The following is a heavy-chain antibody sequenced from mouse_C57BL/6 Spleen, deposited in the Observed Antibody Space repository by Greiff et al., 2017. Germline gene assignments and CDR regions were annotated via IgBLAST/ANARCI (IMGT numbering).Heavy chain of an antibody. D-gene: IGHD1-1*01. J-gene: IGHJ2*01. CDR3: AREGDITTVVATDY. CDR1: GYSITSGYY. V-gene: IGHV3-6*01. Sequence: EVQLVESGPGLVKPSQSLSLTCSVTGYSITSGYYWNWIRQFPGNKLEWMGYISYDGSNNYNPSLKNRISITRDTSKNQFFLKLNSVTTEDTATYYCAREGDITTVVATDYWGQGTTLTVSS. CDR2: ISYDGSN.